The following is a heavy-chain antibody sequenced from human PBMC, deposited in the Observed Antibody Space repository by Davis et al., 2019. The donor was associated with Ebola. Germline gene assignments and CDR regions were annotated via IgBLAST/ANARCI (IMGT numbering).Heavy chain of an antibody. CDR2: INPHNGNA. J-gene: IGHJ4*02. Sequence: ASVKVSCKASGYTFTNYYMHWVRQAPGQGLEWMGWINPHNGNANYAQNVQGRVTMTTDTSTSTAYMEVGSLRSDDTAVYYCARAQFPTTSDHWGQGTLVTVSS. CDR3: ARAQFPTTSDH. CDR1: GYTFTNYY. D-gene: IGHD1-1*01. V-gene: IGHV1-18*04.